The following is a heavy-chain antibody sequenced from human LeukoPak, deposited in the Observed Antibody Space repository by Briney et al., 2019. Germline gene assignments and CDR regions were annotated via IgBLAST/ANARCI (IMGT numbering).Heavy chain of an antibody. J-gene: IGHJ4*02. CDR2: IMPLFRIT. CDR1: GGTFNSYA. D-gene: IGHD3-22*01. CDR3: ARRGLLPWYYFDY. Sequence: SVKVSCKASGGTFNSYAISWVRQAPGQGLEWMGGIMPLFRITNYAQKFQGRVTITADESTSTAYMELSSLRSEDTAVYYCARRGLLPWYYFDYWGQGTLVTVSS. V-gene: IGHV1-69*13.